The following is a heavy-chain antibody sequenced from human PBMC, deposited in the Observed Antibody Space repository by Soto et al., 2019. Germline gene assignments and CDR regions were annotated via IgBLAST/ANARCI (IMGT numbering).Heavy chain of an antibody. J-gene: IGHJ6*02. D-gene: IGHD6-13*01. CDR1: GFTFIDYA. V-gene: IGHV3-49*03. CDR3: VRYTYTSRYSYFGMDV. CDR2: VRNVVYGETT. Sequence: GSLRLSCATSGFTFIDYAIILCGLSPFKGLEWVGIVRNVVYGETTEYAASVRGRFTISRDNSKSIAYLQMNGLTSEDTAVYYCVRYTYTSRYSYFGMDVWGHGTTVTVSS.